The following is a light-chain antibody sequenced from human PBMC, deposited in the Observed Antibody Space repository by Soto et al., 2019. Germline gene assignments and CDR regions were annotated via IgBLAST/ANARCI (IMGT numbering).Light chain of an antibody. CDR3: QHYNTRSIA. J-gene: IGKJ4*01. CDR2: AAS. CDR1: ENIFKY. Sequence: DIQMIQSPATLSASVGDRITITCWASENIFKYVAWYQQTSGSAPNLLIYAASDLESGVPSRFSGSGSGTEFSLTIDNLQPNDSATYYCQHYNTRSIAFGGGTKVDVK. V-gene: IGKV1-5*01.